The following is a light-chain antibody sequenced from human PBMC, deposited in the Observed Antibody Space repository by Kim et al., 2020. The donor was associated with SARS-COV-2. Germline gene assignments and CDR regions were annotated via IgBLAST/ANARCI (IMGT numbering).Light chain of an antibody. J-gene: IGLJ3*02. CDR2: YVN. Sequence: TISCPGTGRDVGTSSLVSWYQQPPGKAPKLRIYYVNKRPSAVPDRFAGSKSGNTASLTVSGLQAGDEADYYCSSYAGSNNWVFGGGTKLTVL. CDR3: SSYAGSNNWV. V-gene: IGLV2-8*01. CDR1: GRDVGTSSL.